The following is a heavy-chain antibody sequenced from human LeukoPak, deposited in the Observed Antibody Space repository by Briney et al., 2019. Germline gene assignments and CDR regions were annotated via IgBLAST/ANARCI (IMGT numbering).Heavy chain of an antibody. J-gene: IGHJ5*02. Sequence: GGSLRLSCAASGFTVSSNYMSWVRQAPGKGLEWVSVIYSGGSTYYADSVKGRFTISRDNSKNTLYLQMNSLRAEDTAVYYCAREGDYYDSSGYYSNWSDPWGQGTLVTVSS. CDR1: GFTVSSNY. D-gene: IGHD3-22*01. CDR2: IYSGGST. CDR3: AREGDYYDSSGYYSNWSDP. V-gene: IGHV3-66*02.